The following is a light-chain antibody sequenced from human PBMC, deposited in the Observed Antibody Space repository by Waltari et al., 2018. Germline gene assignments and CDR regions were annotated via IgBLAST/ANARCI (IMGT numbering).Light chain of an antibody. CDR1: QNINNW. Sequence: DIQMTQSPATLSASVGDRVTITCQASQNINNWLAWYQQKPGKAPKLLIYKASTLESGVPSRFSGSGSGTEFTLTITSLQPDDFATYHCQQYNTYWLTFGGGTK. V-gene: IGKV1-5*03. CDR3: QQYNTYWLT. J-gene: IGKJ4*01. CDR2: KAS.